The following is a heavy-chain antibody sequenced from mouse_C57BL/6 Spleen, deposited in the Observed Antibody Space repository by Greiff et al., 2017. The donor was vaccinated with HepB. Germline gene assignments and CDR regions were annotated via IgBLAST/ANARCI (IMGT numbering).Heavy chain of an antibody. D-gene: IGHD2-4*01. CDR1: GYTFTDYY. J-gene: IGHJ4*01. CDR3: ARRGSTMITTDPYYAMDY. CDR2: INPYNGGT. V-gene: IGHV1-19*01. Sequence: VQLQQSGPVLVKPGASVKMSCKASGYTFTDYYMNWVKQSHGKSLEWIGVINPYNGGTSYNQKFKGKATLTVDKSSSTAYMELNSLTSEDSAVYYCARRGSTMITTDPYYAMDYWGQGTSVTVSS.